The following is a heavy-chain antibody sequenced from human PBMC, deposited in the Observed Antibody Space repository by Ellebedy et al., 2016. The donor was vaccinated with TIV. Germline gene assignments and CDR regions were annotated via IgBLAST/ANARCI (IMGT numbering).Heavy chain of an antibody. V-gene: IGHV4-34*01. CDR1: GESFSGYY. J-gene: IGHJ3*02. Sequence: SETLSLTCAVYGESFSGYYWSWIRQPPGKGLEWIGEINHSGSTNYNPSLKSRVTMSVDTSKNQFSLKLSSVTAADTAVYYCARDGGSHAFDIWGQGTMVTVSS. CDR3: ARDGGSHAFDI. D-gene: IGHD3-16*01. CDR2: INHSGST.